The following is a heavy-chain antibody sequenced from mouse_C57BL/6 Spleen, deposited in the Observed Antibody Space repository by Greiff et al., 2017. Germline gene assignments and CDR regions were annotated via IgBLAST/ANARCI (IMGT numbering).Heavy chain of an antibody. CDR3: ACSYCCGSPVYAMDD. V-gene: IGHV1-4*01. D-gene: IGHD1-1*01. Sequence: QVQLQQSGAELVRPGASVKMSCKASGYTFTSYPMHWVKQRPGQGLEWIGYINPCSGYTKYNQKFKDKATLTADKSSSTAYMQLSSLTSENSAVYSCACSYCCGSPVYAMDDWGQGTSVTVSS. CDR1: GYTFTSYP. J-gene: IGHJ4*01. CDR2: INPCSGYT.